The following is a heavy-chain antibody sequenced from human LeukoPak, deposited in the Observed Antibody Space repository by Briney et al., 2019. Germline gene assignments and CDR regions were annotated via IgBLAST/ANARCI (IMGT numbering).Heavy chain of an antibody. V-gene: IGHV3-15*01. J-gene: IGHJ6*02. D-gene: IGHD1-20*01. CDR1: GFTFSTAW. Sequence: KPGGSLRLSCAASGFTFSTAWMSWVRQAPGKGLEWVGRIKNKGDGGTTDYAAPVKGRFTISRDDSKNTLYLQMNSLRAEDTAVYYCARDTYNWNDGHYGMDVWGQGTTVTVSS. CDR2: IKNKGDGGTT. CDR3: ARDTYNWNDGHYGMDV.